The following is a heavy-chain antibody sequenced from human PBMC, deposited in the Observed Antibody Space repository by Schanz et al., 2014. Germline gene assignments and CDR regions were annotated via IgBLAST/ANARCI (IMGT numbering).Heavy chain of an antibody. J-gene: IGHJ2*01. D-gene: IGHD1-1*01. V-gene: IGHV4-30-2*06. CDR1: GGSISSGGYS. CDR3: ARDTTWRLDL. CDR2: IYYSGNT. Sequence: LQLQESGSGLMKPSQTLSLTCAVSGGSISSGGYSWNWIRQSPGKGLEWIGYIYYSGNTYYNPSLNSRFTISVDRSKTQFSLPLTSRTAADTAVYYCARDTTWRLDLWGRGTLVTVSS.